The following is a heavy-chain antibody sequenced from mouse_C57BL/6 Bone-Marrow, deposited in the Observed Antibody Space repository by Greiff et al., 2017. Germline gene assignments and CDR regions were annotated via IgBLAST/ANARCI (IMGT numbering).Heavy chain of an antibody. CDR2: IDPSDSYT. Sequence: VQLQQPGAELVMPGASVKLSCKASGYTFTSYWMHWVKQRPGQGLEWIGEIDPSDSYTNYNQKFQGKSTLTVDKSSSPASLQLSSLTSEDSAVXYCAREGYDGYYWFAYWGQGTLVTVSA. J-gene: IGHJ3*01. V-gene: IGHV1-69*01. CDR3: AREGYDGYYWFAY. CDR1: GYTFTSYW. D-gene: IGHD2-3*01.